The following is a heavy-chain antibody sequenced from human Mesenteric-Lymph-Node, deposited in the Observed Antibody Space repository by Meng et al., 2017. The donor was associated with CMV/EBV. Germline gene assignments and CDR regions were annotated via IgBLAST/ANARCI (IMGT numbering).Heavy chain of an antibody. V-gene: IGHV4-39*01. J-gene: IGHJ5*02. CDR3: ARPHYYGSGSSPWFDP. Sequence: QLQLQESGPGLVKPSETLSLTCTVSGGSISSSSYYWDWLRQPPGKGLEWIGSIYYSGSTYYNPSLKSRVTISVDTSKNQFSLKLSSVTAADTAVYYCARPHYYGSGSSPWFDPWGQGTLVTVSS. CDR1: GGSISSSSYY. D-gene: IGHD3-10*01. CDR2: IYYSGST.